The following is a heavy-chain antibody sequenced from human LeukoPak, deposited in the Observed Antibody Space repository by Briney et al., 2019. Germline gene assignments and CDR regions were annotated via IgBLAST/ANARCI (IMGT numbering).Heavy chain of an antibody. CDR1: GFTFGDYA. D-gene: IGHD3-3*01. Sequence: PGRSLRLSCTASGFTFGDYAMSWVRQAPGKGLKWVGFIRSKAYGGTTEYAASVKGRFTISRDDSKSIAYLQMNSLKTEDTAVYYCTRLRGDYDFWSGYYRGIYFDYWGQGTLVTVSS. V-gene: IGHV3-49*04. CDR2: IRSKAYGGTT. CDR3: TRLRGDYDFWSGYYRGIYFDY. J-gene: IGHJ4*02.